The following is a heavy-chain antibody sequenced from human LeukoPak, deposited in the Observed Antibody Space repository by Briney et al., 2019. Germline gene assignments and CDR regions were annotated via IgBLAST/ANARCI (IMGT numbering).Heavy chain of an antibody. CDR2: IYYSGST. J-gene: IGHJ4*02. CDR3: ARLPSLLWFGELLSSYFDY. D-gene: IGHD3-10*01. Sequence: PSETLSLTCTVSGGSISSSSYYWGWVRQPPGKGLGWLGSIYYSGSTYYNPSLKSRVTISVDTSKNQFSLKLSSVTAADTAVYYCARLPSLLWFGELLSSYFDYWGQGTLVTVSS. CDR1: GGSISSSSYY. V-gene: IGHV4-39*01.